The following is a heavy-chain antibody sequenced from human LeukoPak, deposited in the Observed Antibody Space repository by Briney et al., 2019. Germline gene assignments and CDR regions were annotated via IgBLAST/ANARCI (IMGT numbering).Heavy chain of an antibody. CDR2: ISSSGSTI. V-gene: IGHV3-11*01. Sequence: GGSLRLSCAASGFTFSDYYMSWIRQAPGKGLEWVSYISSSGSTIYYADSVKGRFTISRDNAKNSLYLQMNSLRAEDTAVYYCAQLRRDGYNWIDYWGQGTLVTVSS. CDR3: AQLRRDGYNWIDY. J-gene: IGHJ4*02. CDR1: GFTFSDYY. D-gene: IGHD5-24*01.